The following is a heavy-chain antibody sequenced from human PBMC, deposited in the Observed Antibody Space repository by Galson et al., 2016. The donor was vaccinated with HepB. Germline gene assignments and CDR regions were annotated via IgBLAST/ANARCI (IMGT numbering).Heavy chain of an antibody. V-gene: IGHV1-18*01. CDR3: ARGLHWYGTPMDV. D-gene: IGHD6-13*01. CDR2: ISHDNGKT. Sequence: SVKVSCKASNFTFTTHGITWVRQAPGRGPEWMGWISHDNGKTDHAPKVQDRIIMTTDTSTNTAYMELRGLISDDTAVYYCARGLHWYGTPMDVWGQGTTVTV. J-gene: IGHJ6*02. CDR1: NFTFTTHG.